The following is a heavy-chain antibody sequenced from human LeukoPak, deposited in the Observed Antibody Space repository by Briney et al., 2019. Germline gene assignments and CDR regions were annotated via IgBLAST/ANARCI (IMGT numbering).Heavy chain of an antibody. CDR2: ISGSGSRT. CDR3: ATDYYDSSGSYTVDY. Sequence: GGSLRLSCAASGFSFSSYAMSWVRQAPGKGLEWVSGISGSGSRTYYADSVKGRFTISRDNSKSTLYLQMNSLRAEDTAVYYCATDYYDSSGSYTVDYWGQGTLVAVSS. V-gene: IGHV3-23*01. CDR1: GFSFSSYA. D-gene: IGHD3-22*01. J-gene: IGHJ4*02.